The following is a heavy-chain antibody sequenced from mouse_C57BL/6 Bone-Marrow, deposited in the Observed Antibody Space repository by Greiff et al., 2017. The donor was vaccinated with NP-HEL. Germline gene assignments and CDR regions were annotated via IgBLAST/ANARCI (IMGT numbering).Heavy chain of an antibody. CDR3: ASPLITTVVDWYFDV. Sequence: VQLQQPGAELVKPGASVKLSCKASGYTFTSYWMHWVKQRPGRGLEWIGRIDPNSGGTKYNEKFKSKATLTVDKPSSTAYMQLSSLTSEDSAVYYCASPLITTVVDWYFDVWGTGTTVTVSS. D-gene: IGHD1-1*01. CDR2: IDPNSGGT. V-gene: IGHV1-72*01. J-gene: IGHJ1*03. CDR1: GYTFTSYW.